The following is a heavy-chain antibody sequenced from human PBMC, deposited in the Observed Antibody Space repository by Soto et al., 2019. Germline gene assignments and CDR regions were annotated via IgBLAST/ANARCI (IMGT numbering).Heavy chain of an antibody. V-gene: IGHV3-48*01. CDR1: GFTFSSYS. Sequence: GGSLRLSCAASGFTFSSYSMNWVRQAPGKGLEWVSYISSSSSTIYYADSVKGRFTISRDNAKNSLYLQMNSLRAEDTAVYYCAQNQVYCSGGSCYYYYYMDVWGKGTTVTVSS. J-gene: IGHJ6*03. CDR2: ISSSSSTI. D-gene: IGHD2-15*01. CDR3: AQNQVYCSGGSCYYYYYMDV.